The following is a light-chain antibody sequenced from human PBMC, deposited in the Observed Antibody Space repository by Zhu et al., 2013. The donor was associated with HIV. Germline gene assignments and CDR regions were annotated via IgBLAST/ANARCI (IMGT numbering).Light chain of an antibody. CDR3: QQTYMAPLT. J-gene: IGKJ5*01. CDR1: QSIISF. V-gene: IGKV1-39*01. Sequence: DIQMTQSPSSLSASVGDRVSISCRTSQSIISFLHWYQEKPGKAPQLLIYSASRLQSGVPSRFSGSGSGTDFTLTINSLQPEDFATYYCQQTYMAPLTFGPRDTNRA. CDR2: SAS.